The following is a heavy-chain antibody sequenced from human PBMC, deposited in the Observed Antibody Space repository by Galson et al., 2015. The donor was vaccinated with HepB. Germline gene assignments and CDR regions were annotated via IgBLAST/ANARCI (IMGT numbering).Heavy chain of an antibody. D-gene: IGHD2-8*01. CDR3: VRDSWGKYYDTNGRLH. V-gene: IGHV3-30-3*01. CDR2: VSFDGFNK. J-gene: IGHJ4*02. CDR1: GFTFTSYT. Sequence: SLRLSCAASGFTFTSYTMHWVRQAPGKGLEWVAVVSFDGFNKYYTDSVKGRFTISRDNSNNTLHLQLDSLRTEDTAVYYCVRDSWGKYYDTNGRLHWGRGTLVTVSS.